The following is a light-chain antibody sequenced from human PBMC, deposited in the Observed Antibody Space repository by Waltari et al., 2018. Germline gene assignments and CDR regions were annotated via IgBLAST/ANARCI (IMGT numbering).Light chain of an antibody. CDR1: SSDVGSYNL. Sequence: QCALTQPAPVSGSPGQSTTISCTGTSSDVGSYNLVPWYQQHPGKAPKLMIYEASKRPSGVSNRFSGSKSGNTASLTISGLQAEDEADYYCSSYAGNCNLVVFGGGTKLTVL. CDR2: EAS. V-gene: IGLV2-23*01. CDR3: SSYAGNCNLVV. J-gene: IGLJ2*01.